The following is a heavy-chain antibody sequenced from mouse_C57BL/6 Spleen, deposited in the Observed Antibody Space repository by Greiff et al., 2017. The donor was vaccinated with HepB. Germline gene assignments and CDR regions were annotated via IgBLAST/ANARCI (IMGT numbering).Heavy chain of an antibody. CDR2: INPSSGYT. Sequence: QVQLQQSGAELAKPGASVKLSCQASGYTFTSYWMHWVKQRPGPGLEWIGYINPSSGYTKYNQKFKDKATLTADKSSSTAYMQLSSLTYEDSAVHYCASQDGLYYLDYWGQGTTLTVSS. J-gene: IGHJ2*01. CDR3: ASQDGLYYLDY. V-gene: IGHV1-7*01. D-gene: IGHD1-1*01. CDR1: GYTFTSYW.